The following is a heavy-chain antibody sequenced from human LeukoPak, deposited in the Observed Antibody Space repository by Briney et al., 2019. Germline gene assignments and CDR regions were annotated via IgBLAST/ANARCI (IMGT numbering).Heavy chain of an antibody. CDR3: AKDEGSGWYYFDY. CDR1: GFTFSTYP. Sequence: GGSLRLSCAASGFTFSTYPMSWVRQAPGKGLEWVSGSGSGGSTYYADSVKGRFTISRDISKNTLYLQMYSLRAEDTAVYYCAKDEGSGWYYFDYWGQGSLVTVSS. D-gene: IGHD6-19*01. CDR2: SGSGGST. J-gene: IGHJ4*02. V-gene: IGHV3-23*01.